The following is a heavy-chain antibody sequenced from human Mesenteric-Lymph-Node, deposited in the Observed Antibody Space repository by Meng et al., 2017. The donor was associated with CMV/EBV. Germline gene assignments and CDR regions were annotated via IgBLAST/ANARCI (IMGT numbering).Heavy chain of an antibody. CDR2: INAGNGNT. CDR3: ARDRGYYGSGSYSDY. J-gene: IGHJ4*02. Sequence: DTFTAYGYAMHWVRQAPGQRLEWMGWINAGNGNTKYSQKFQGRVTITRDTSASTAYMELSSLRSEDTAVYYCARDRGYYGSGSYSDYWGQGTLVTVSS. CDR1: DTFTAYGYA. D-gene: IGHD3-10*01. V-gene: IGHV1-3*01.